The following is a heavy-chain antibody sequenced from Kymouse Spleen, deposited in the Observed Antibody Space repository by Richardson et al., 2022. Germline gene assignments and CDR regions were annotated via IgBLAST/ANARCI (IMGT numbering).Heavy chain of an antibody. J-gene: IGHJ3*02. Sequence: EVQLVESGGGLVQPGGSLKLSCAASGFTFSGSAMHWVRQASGKGLEWVGRIRSKANSYATAYAASVKGRFTISRDDSKNTAYLQMNSLKTEDTAVYYCTLGYCSSTSCPDAFDIWGQGTMVTVSS. D-gene: IGHD2-2*02. V-gene: IGHV3-73*02. CDR2: IRSKANSYAT. CDR1: GFTFSGSA. CDR3: TLGYCSSTSCPDAFDI.